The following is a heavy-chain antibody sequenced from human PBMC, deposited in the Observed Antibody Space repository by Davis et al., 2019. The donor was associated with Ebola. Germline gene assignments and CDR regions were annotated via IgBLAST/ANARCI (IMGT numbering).Heavy chain of an antibody. J-gene: IGHJ4*02. CDR1: GFTFSSNS. Sequence: GESLKISCAASGFTFSSNSMNWVRQAPGKGLEWVSFISSSSNYIYYADSVKGRFTISRDDSKNTLYLHMSSLRVEDTAVYYCVKTLTTLFWGQGTLVTVSS. D-gene: IGHD1-1*01. CDR2: ISSSSNYI. V-gene: IGHV3-21*01. CDR3: VKTLTTLF.